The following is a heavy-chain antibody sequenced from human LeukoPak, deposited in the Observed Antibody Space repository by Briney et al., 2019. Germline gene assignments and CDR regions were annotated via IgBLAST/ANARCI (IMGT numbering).Heavy chain of an antibody. V-gene: IGHV3-30*02. J-gene: IGHJ6*03. CDR1: GFTFSSYG. Sequence: PGGSLRLSXAASGFTFSSYGMHWVRQAPGKGLEWVAFIRYDGSNKYYADSVKGRFTISRDNSKNTLYLQMNSLRAEDTAVYYCANPRLDDYYMDVWGKGTTVTVSS. CDR2: IRYDGSNK. CDR3: ANPRLDDYYMDV.